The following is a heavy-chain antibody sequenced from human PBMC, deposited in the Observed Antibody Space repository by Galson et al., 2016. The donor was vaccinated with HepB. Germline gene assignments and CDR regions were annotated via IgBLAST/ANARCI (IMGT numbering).Heavy chain of an antibody. V-gene: IGHV3-23*01. D-gene: IGHD3-22*01. CDR3: AKDGGTWGYYYGDWNLDL. CDR2: ITGSGVSS. CDR1: GFTFSSYW. J-gene: IGHJ2*01. Sequence: SLRLSCAASGFTFSSYWMHWVRQAPGKGLVWVSTITGSGVSSYYADSVKGRFTISRDNSKNNVYLQMNSLRADDTAVYYCAKDGGTWGYYYGDWNLDLWGRGTLVTVSS.